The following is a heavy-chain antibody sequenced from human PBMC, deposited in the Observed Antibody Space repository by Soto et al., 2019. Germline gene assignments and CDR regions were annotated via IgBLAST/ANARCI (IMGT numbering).Heavy chain of an antibody. CDR3: AIRVGRARFDY. CDR1: GGSISRSSYY. D-gene: IGHD6-13*01. J-gene: IGHJ4*02. V-gene: IGHV4-39*01. CDR2: IYYCGST. Sequence: QLQLQESGPGLVKPSETLSLTCTVSGGSISRSSYYWGWIRQPPGKGLEWIGRIYYCGSTSYNPSLQSRATISVDTSKTQFSLKRSSATAADTAVYYCAIRVGRARFDYWGQGTLVTVSS.